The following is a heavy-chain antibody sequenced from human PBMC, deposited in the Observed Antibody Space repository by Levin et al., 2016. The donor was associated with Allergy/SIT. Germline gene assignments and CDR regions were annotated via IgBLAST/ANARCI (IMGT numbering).Heavy chain of an antibody. D-gene: IGHD2-15*01. CDR3: ARGRWWFRVGPDY. Sequence: GESLKISCAASGFTFSDYDMSWVRQAPGKGLEWVSYISASGTAIQYADSVKGRFTISRDNAKNSVYLEMSSLRVEDAAVYHCARGRWWFRVGPDYWGQGSLVTVSS. J-gene: IGHJ4*02. V-gene: IGHV3-11*01. CDR2: ISASGTAI. CDR1: GFTFSDYD.